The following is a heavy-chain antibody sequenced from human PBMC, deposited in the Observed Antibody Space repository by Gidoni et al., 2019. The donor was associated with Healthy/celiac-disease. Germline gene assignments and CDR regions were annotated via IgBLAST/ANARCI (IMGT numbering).Heavy chain of an antibody. CDR3: ARGVSRAVMYWYFDL. J-gene: IGHJ2*01. D-gene: IGHD2-2*01. CDR2: ISPIFGTA. Sequence: QVQLVQSGAEVQKPGSSVKVSCKASGGTFSSYAISWVRQAPGQGLEWMGGISPIFGTANYAQKVQGRVTSTADESTSTAYMELSSLRSEDTAVYYCARGVSRAVMYWYFDLWGRGTLVTVSS. V-gene: IGHV1-69*01. CDR1: GGTFSSYA.